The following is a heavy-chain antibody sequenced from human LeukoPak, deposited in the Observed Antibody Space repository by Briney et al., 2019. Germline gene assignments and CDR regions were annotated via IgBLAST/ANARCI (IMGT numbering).Heavy chain of an antibody. CDR2: INSDGSST. D-gene: IGHD1-26*01. CDR1: GFTFSSYW. V-gene: IGHV3-74*01. CDR3: ARESSVGAHKAFDY. J-gene: IGHJ4*02. Sequence: TGGSLRLSCAASGFTFSSYWMHWVRQAPGKGLVWVSRINSDGSSTSYADSVKGRFTISRDNAKNTLYLQMNSLRAEDRAVYYCARESSVGAHKAFDYWGQGTLVTVSS.